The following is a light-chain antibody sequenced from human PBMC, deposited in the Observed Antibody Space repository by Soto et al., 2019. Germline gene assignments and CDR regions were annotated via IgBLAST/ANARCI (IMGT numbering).Light chain of an antibody. V-gene: IGKV4-1*01. CDR1: QSVFYSSSNQNY. Sequence: DIVMTQSPDSLAVSLGERATINCKSSQSVFYSSSNQNYLSWYQQKPGQPPQLLIYWASTRESGVPDRFSGRGSGTDFTLTISSLQAEDVAVYYCQQYYSLPHTFGGGTKVEI. J-gene: IGKJ4*01. CDR3: QQYYSLPHT. CDR2: WAS.